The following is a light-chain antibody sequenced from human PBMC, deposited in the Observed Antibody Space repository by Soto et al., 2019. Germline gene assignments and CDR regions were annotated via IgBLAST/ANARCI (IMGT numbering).Light chain of an antibody. CDR2: DVS. CDR3: SSYTSSSVV. J-gene: IGLJ2*01. Sequence: QSALTQPASVYGSPGQSITISCTGTSSDVGGYNYVSWYQQHPGKAPKLMIYDVSNRPSGVSNCFSGSKSGNTASLTISGLQAEDEADYYCSSYTSSSVVFGGGTKLTVL. V-gene: IGLV2-14*01. CDR1: SSDVGGYNY.